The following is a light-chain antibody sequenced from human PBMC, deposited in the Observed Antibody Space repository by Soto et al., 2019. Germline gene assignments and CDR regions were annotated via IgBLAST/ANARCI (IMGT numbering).Light chain of an antibody. CDR2: DVS. J-gene: IGKJ1*01. CDR3: QQYDISPWT. Sequence: GDRVTITCRASQSISDSLAWYQQKPGKAPDLLISDVSSLERGVPSRFSGSGSGTEFTLTIIRLEPEDFAVYYCQQYDISPWTFGQGTKVDIK. V-gene: IGKV1-5*01. CDR1: QSISDS.